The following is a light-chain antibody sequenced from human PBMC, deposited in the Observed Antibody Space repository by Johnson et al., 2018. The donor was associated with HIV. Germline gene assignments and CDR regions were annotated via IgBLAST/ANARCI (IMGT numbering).Light chain of an antibody. CDR2: DNN. CDR1: NSNIGNNY. V-gene: IGLV1-51*01. CDR3: GTWESSLSGTVV. Sequence: SVLTQPPSVSAAPGQKVTISCSGSNSNIGNNYVSWYQQFPGTAPKLLIYDNNKRPSGIPDRFSGSKSGTSATLGITGLQTGDEAEYYCGTWESSLSGTVVFGTGTKVTVL. J-gene: IGLJ1*01.